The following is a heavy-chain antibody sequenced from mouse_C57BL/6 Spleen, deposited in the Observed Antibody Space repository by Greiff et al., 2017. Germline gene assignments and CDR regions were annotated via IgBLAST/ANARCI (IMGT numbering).Heavy chain of an antibody. CDR1: GFTFSDYY. CDR3: ARAYYYGSSYFDY. D-gene: IGHD1-1*01. V-gene: IGHV5-16*01. J-gene: IGHJ2*01. CDR2: INYDGSST. Sequence: DVQLVESEGGLVQPGSSMKLSCTASGFTFSDYYMAWVRQVPEKGLEWVANINYDGSSTYYLDSLKSRFIISRDNAKNILYLQMSSLKSEDTATYYCARAYYYGSSYFDYWGQGTTLTVSS.